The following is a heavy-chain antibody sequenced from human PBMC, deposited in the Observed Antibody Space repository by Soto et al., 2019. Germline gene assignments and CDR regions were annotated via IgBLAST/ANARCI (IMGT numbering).Heavy chain of an antibody. CDR3: ARGGYSYGYYYCGMDV. V-gene: IGHV5-10-1*01. CDR2: IDPSDSYT. D-gene: IGHD5-18*01. CDR1: GYSFTSYW. Sequence: PGESLKISCKGSGYSFTSYWISWVRQMPGKGLEWMGRIDPSDSYTNYSPSFQGHVTISADKSISTAYLQWSSLKASDTAMYYCARGGYSYGYYYCGMDVWGQGTTVTVSS. J-gene: IGHJ6*02.